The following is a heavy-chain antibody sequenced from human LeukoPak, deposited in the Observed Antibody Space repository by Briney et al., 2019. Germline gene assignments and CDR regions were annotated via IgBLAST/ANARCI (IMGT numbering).Heavy chain of an antibody. J-gene: IGHJ4*02. CDR2: VNPNSGGT. V-gene: IGHV1-2*02. CDR1: GYTFTGYY. D-gene: IGHD5-18*01. Sequence: ASVKVSCKASGYTFTGYYMHWARQAPGQGLERMGWVNPNSGGTNYAQKFQGRVTMTRDTSISTAYMELSRLRSDDTAVYYCARGGQLWLLGDENFDYWGQGTLVTVSS. CDR3: ARGGQLWLLGDENFDY.